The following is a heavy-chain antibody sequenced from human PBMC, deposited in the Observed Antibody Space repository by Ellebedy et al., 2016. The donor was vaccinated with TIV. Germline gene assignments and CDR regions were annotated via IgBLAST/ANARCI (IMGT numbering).Heavy chain of an antibody. Sequence: GESLKISXAGSGFTFSNYAMSWVRQAPGKGLEWVSAISNSGGRTYYADSVKGRFTISRDNSKNTLYLQLNSLRAEDTAVYYCAKDGMIWGVCDYWGQGTLVTVSS. D-gene: IGHD3-10*01. J-gene: IGHJ4*02. CDR3: AKDGMIWGVCDY. V-gene: IGHV3-23*01. CDR2: ISNSGGRT. CDR1: GFTFSNYA.